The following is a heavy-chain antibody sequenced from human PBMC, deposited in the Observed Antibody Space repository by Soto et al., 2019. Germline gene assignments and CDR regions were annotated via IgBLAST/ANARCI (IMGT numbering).Heavy chain of an antibody. CDR2: ISAYNGNT. D-gene: IGHD3-10*01. J-gene: IGHJ6*02. V-gene: IGHV1-18*01. CDR1: GYTFTSYG. CDR3: ARVHGESRKGPYYYGMDV. Sequence: ASVKVSCKASGYTFTSYGISWVRQAPGQGLEWMGWISAYNGNTNYAQKLQGRVTMTTDTSTSTAYMELRSLRSDDTAVYYCARVHGESRKGPYYYGMDVWGQGTTVTVSS.